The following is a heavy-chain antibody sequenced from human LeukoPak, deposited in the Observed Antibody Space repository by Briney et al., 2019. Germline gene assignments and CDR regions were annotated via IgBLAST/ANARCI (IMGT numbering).Heavy chain of an antibody. Sequence: GGSLRLSCAASGFTVSSNYMSWVRQAPGKGLEWVSVIYSGGNIYYADSVKGRFTISRDNSENTLYLQMNSLRAEDTAVYYCARRPHGGNVFFDFWGQGTLVTVSS. V-gene: IGHV3-66*01. D-gene: IGHD4-23*01. CDR3: ARRPHGGNVFFDF. CDR2: IYSGGNI. CDR1: GFTVSSNY. J-gene: IGHJ4*02.